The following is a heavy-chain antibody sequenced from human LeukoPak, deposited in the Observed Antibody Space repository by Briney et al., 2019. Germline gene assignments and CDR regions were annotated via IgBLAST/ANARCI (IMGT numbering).Heavy chain of an antibody. V-gene: IGHV4-61*01. CDR2: IYYSGST. D-gene: IGHD1-26*01. CDR3: ARVQLRGAFDI. Sequence: SETLSLTCTVSGGSVSSGSYYWSCIRQPPGKGLEWIGYIYYSGSTNYNPSLKSRVTISVDTSKNQFSLKLSSVTAADTAVYYCARVQLRGAFDIWGQGTMVTVSS. CDR1: GGSVSSGSYY. J-gene: IGHJ3*02.